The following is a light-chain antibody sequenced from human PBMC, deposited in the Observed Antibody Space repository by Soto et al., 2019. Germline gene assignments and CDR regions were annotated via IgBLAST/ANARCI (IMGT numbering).Light chain of an antibody. CDR3: QQYYGTLWT. V-gene: IGKV4-1*01. J-gene: IGKJ1*01. Sequence: DIVMTQSPDSLAVSLGERASINCKSSQSVLHSSNNKNSFAWYQQKPGQPPKLLIYWASTRESGVPDRFSGSGSGTDFTLTISSLQAEDVAVYFCQQYYGTLWTFGQGTKVEIK. CDR1: QSVLHSSNNKNS. CDR2: WAS.